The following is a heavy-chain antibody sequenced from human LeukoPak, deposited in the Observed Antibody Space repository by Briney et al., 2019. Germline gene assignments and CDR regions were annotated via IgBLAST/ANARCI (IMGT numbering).Heavy chain of an antibody. CDR3: ARQDYYDSSGYLDY. J-gene: IGHJ4*02. V-gene: IGHV1-46*01. D-gene: IGHD3-22*01. CDR1: GYTFTSNY. CDR2: IYPSGDST. Sequence: GASVKVSCKASGYTFTSNYIHWVRQAPGQGLEWMGIIYPSGDSTSYAQKFQDRVTMTRDTSTSTVYMALSSLRSEDTAVYYCARQDYYDSSGYLDYWGQGTLVTVSS.